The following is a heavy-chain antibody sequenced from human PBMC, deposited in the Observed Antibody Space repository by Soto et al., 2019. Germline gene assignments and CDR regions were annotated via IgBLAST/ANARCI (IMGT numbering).Heavy chain of an antibody. Sequence: GGSLRLSCAASGFTFSSYAMSWVRQAPGKGLEWVSGISDSGVNTHDAESVKGRFTISRDNSKNTLFLQMSSLRAEDTAAYYCAKSTSGALEWLLYDYWGQGTLVTVSS. J-gene: IGHJ4*02. CDR1: GFTFSSYA. D-gene: IGHD3-3*01. CDR2: ISDSGVNT. V-gene: IGHV3-23*01. CDR3: AKSTSGALEWLLYDY.